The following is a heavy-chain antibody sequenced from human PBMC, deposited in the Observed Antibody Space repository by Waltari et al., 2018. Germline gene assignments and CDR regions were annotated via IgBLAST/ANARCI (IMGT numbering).Heavy chain of an antibody. J-gene: IGHJ6*02. D-gene: IGHD1-26*01. CDR1: GGSFSGYY. Sequence: QVQLQQWGAGLLKPSETLSLTCAVYGGSFSGYYWSWIRQPPGKGLGGIGEINHRGSTNYNPALKSRFTISVDTSMTQFSLKLSSVTAADTAVYYCAREPAGGATKGRHYYYDGMDVWGQGTTVTVSS. CDR3: AREPAGGATKGRHYYYDGMDV. CDR2: INHRGST. V-gene: IGHV4-34*01.